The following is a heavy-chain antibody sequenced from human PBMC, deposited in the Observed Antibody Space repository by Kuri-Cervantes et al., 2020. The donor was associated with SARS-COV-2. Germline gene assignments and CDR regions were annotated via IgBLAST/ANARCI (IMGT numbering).Heavy chain of an antibody. CDR3: ATQRCSNGVCYSNEAFDI. D-gene: IGHD2-8*01. J-gene: IGHJ3*02. Sequence: SVKVSCKASGYTFTGYCMHWVRQAPGQALEWMGWITAFNGNTEYAQKVLDRVTITADRSINTAYMELSSLGSEDAAMYFCATQRCSNGVCYSNEAFDIWGQGTMVTVSS. V-gene: IGHV1-45*02. CDR1: GYTFTGYC. CDR2: ITAFNGNT.